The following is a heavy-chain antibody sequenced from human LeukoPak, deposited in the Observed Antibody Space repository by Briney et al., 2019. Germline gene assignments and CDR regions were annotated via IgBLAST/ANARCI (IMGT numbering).Heavy chain of an antibody. CDR2: NYNSGGT. J-gene: IGHJ6*02. V-gene: IGHV4-4*02. Sequence: PSGTPSLTCAVSGASIRSSNWWSWVRRPPGKGLGWFGENYNSGGTNYNPSLKSRVSLSVDKSKNQFSLEVSSVTAADTAVYYCARCLSRHYDILTGFFSMDVWGQGTTVTVSS. D-gene: IGHD3-9*01. CDR3: ARCLSRHYDILTGFFSMDV. CDR1: GASIRSSNW.